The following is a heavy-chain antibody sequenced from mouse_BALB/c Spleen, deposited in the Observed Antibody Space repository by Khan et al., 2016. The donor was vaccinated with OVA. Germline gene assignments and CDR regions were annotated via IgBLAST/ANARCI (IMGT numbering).Heavy chain of an antibody. V-gene: IGHV3-6*02. Sequence: EVQLQESGPGLVKPSQSLSLTCSVTGYSITSGYFWNWIRQFPGNNLEWLGYIRYDGDSNYNPSLKTRISITRDTSKNQFFLKLNSVPPEDTATYYCARGCSSGPAWFAYWGQGTLVTVSA. J-gene: IGHJ3*01. CDR1: GYSITSGYF. CDR2: IRYDGDS. CDR3: ARGCSSGPAWFAY. D-gene: IGHD3-1*01.